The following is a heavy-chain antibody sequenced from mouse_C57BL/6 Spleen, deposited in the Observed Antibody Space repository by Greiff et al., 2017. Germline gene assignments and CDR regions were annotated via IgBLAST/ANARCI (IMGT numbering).Heavy chain of an antibody. D-gene: IGHD2-5*01. J-gene: IGHJ1*03. CDR3: ARWGPSNRYFDV. CDR1: GYAFSSYW. CDR2: IYPGDGDT. V-gene: IGHV1-80*01. Sequence: QVQLQQSGAELVKPGASVKISCKASGYAFSSYWMNWVKQRPGKGLEWIGQIYPGDGDTNYNGKFKGKATLTADKSSSTAYMQLSSLTSEDSAVYFCARWGPSNRYFDVWGTGTTVTVAS.